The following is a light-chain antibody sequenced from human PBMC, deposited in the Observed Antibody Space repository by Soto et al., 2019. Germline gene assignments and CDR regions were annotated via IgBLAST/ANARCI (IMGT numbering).Light chain of an antibody. CDR1: QSVTTF. V-gene: IGKV3-11*01. CDR2: DAS. J-gene: IGKJ4*01. CDR3: QQRTTSPLT. Sequence: EIVLTQSPVTLSLSPGERATLSCRASQSVTTFLAWYQQKPGQAPRLLIYDASKRTTGIPARFSGSGSGTDFTLTISSLQPEDFALYYWQQRTTSPLTFGGGTKVEIK.